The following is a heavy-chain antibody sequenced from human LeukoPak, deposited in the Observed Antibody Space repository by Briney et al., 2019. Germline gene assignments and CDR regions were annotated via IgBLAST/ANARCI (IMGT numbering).Heavy chain of an antibody. D-gene: IGHD4-17*01. CDR1: EVTFRYHW. V-gene: IGHV3-30*18. CDR3: AKSEESYGDYDYYYYGMDV. Sequence: GGSLRLSCAASEVTFRYHWTSWVCQAPGKGLEWVAGISYEGSNKYYADSVKGRFTISRDNSKNTLYLQMNSLRAEDTAVYYCAKSEESYGDYDYYYYGMDVWGQGTTVTVSS. J-gene: IGHJ6*02. CDR2: ISYEGSNK.